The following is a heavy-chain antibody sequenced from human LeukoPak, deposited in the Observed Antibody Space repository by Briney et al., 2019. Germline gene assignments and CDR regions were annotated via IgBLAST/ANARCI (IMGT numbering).Heavy chain of an antibody. V-gene: IGHV3-33*01. Sequence: GRSLRLSCAASGFTFSSYGMHWVRQAPGKGLEWVAVIWYDGSNKYYADSVKGRFTISRDNSKNTLYLQMNSLRAEDTAVYYCARDPTHIVVVTAGGMDVWGQGTTVTVSS. D-gene: IGHD2-21*02. CDR3: ARDPTHIVVVTAGGMDV. CDR2: IWYDGSNK. CDR1: GFTFSSYG. J-gene: IGHJ6*02.